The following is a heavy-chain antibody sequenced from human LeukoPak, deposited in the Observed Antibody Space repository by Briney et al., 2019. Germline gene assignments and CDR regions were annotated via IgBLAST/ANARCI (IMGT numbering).Heavy chain of an antibody. CDR2: ICPGDSDT. CDR1: GYTFTNNW. V-gene: IGHV5-51*01. Sequence: GESLKISCKGSGYTFTNNWIAWVRQMPGKGLEWMGMICPGDSDTRYSPSFQGQVTISADKSISTAYLQWSSLKASDTAIYYCARHVLDYDFWSGPSRGWFDPWGQGTLVTVSS. J-gene: IGHJ5*02. D-gene: IGHD3-3*01. CDR3: ARHVLDYDFWSGPSRGWFDP.